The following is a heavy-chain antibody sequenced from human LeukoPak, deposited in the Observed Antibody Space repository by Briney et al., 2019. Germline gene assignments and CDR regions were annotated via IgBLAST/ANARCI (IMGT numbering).Heavy chain of an antibody. CDR3: ARLTAAAGYESPNFDY. CDR2: ISAYNGNT. Sequence: GASVKVSCKASGYTFTSYSISWVRQAPGQGLEGMGWISAYNGNTNYAQKLQGRVTMTTDTSTSTAYMELRSLRSDDTAVYYCARLTAAAGYESPNFDYWGQGTLVTVSS. J-gene: IGHJ4*02. CDR1: GYTFTSYS. D-gene: IGHD6-13*01. V-gene: IGHV1-18*04.